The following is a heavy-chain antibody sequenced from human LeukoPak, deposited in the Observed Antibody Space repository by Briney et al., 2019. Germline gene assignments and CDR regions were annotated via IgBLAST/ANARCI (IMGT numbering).Heavy chain of an antibody. CDR1: GYTFTSYG. CDR3: ARDQGSRWYNDGFDY. CDR2: ISAYNGNT. D-gene: IGHD6-13*01. J-gene: IGHJ4*02. Sequence: ASVKVSCKASGYTFTSYGISWVRQAPGQGLEWMGWISAYNGNTNYAQKLQGRVTMTTDTSTSTAYMALRSLRSDHTAVYYCARDQGSRWYNDGFDYWGQGTLVTVSS. V-gene: IGHV1-18*01.